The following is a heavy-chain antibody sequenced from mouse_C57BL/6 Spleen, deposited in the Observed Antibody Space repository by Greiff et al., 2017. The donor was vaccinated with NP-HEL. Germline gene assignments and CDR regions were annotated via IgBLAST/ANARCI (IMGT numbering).Heavy chain of an antibody. CDR2: INPNNGGT. D-gene: IGHD1-1*01. Sequence: LVEPGASVKIPCKASGYTFTDYNMDWVKQSHGKSLEWIGDINPNNGGTIYNQKFKGKATLTVDKSSSTAYMELRSLTSEDTAVYYCARLYYYGSSPWFAYWGQGTLVTVSA. J-gene: IGHJ3*01. CDR3: ARLYYYGSSPWFAY. V-gene: IGHV1-18*01. CDR1: GYTFTDYN.